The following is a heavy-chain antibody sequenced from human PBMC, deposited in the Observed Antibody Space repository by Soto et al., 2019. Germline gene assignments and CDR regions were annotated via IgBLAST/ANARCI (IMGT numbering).Heavy chain of an antibody. CDR3: ARERFRSSSGLDDY. CDR1: GGSISSGGYY. D-gene: IGHD6-6*01. V-gene: IGHV4-31*03. CDR2: IYYSGST. J-gene: IGHJ4*02. Sequence: SETLSLTCTVSGGSISSGGYYWSWIRQHPGKGLEWIGYIYYSGSTYYNPSLKSRVTISVDTSKNQFSLKLSSVTAADTAVYYCARERFRSSSGLDDYWGQGTLVTVSS.